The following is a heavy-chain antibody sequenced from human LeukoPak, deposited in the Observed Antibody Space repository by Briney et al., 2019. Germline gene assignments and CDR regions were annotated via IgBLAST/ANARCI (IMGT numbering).Heavy chain of an antibody. V-gene: IGHV3-21*04. CDR2: ISSSSSYI. D-gene: IGHD5-24*01. CDR1: GFTFSSYG. J-gene: IGHJ4*02. CDR3: ARALEMATIDY. Sequence: GGSLRLSCAASGFTFSSYGMSWVRQAPGKGLEWVSSISSSSSYIYYADSVKGRFTISRDNAKNSLYLQMNSLRAEDTAVYYCARALEMATIDYWGQGTLVTVSS.